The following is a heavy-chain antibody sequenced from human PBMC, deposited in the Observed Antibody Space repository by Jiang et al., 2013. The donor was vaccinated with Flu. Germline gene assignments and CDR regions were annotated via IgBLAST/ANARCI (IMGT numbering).Heavy chain of an antibody. V-gene: IGHV1-8*01. CDR3: ARGLGQTGYLVYGMDV. D-gene: IGHD3-9*01. Sequence: QLVESGAEVKKPGASVKVSCKASGYTFTSYDINWVRQATGQGLEWMGWMNPNSGNTGYAQKFQGRVTMTRNTSISTAYMELSSLRSEDTAVYYCARGLGQTGYLVYGMDVWGQGTTVTVSS. J-gene: IGHJ6*02. CDR1: GYTFTSYD. CDR2: MNPNSGNT.